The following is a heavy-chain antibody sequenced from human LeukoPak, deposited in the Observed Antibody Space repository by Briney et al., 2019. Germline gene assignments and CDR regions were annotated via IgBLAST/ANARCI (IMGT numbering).Heavy chain of an antibody. CDR2: VNKDGNQK. CDR3: VRNRGWYALDM. CDR1: RFTFSEYW. D-gene: IGHD6-19*01. Sequence: GGSLRLSCAGSRFTFSEYWVTWVRQTPGQGLEWVANVNKDGNQKQYADSVKGRFTISKDNSKNSMYLQLNSLRAEDTGVYYCVRNRGWYALDMWGQGTMVTVSS. J-gene: IGHJ3*02. V-gene: IGHV3-7*01.